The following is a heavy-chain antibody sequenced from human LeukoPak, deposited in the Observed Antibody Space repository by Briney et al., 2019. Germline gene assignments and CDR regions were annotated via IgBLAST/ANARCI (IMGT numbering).Heavy chain of an antibody. CDR3: ARRAAARWSCWFDP. D-gene: IGHD6-6*01. Sequence: SETLSLTCAVYGGSFSGYYWSWIRQHPGKGLEWIGYIYYSGSTYYNPSLKSRVTISVDTSKNQFSLKLSSVTAADTAVYYCARRAAARWSCWFDPWGQGTLVTVSS. CDR2: IYYSGST. J-gene: IGHJ5*02. V-gene: IGHV4-31*11. CDR1: GGSFSGYY.